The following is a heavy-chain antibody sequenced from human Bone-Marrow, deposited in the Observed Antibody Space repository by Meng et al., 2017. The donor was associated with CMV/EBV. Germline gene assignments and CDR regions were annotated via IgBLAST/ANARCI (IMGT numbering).Heavy chain of an antibody. CDR1: GFTFNSYD. CDR3: ARGVPEGSNLFFYYGRDV. D-gene: IGHD2-2*01. Sequence: GGSLRLSCAASGFTFNSYDMHWVRQVTGRGLEWVSAIGTAGDTYYAGSVEGRFTISRENAKNSFYLQMNGLRVWDTAVYYCARGVPEGSNLFFYYGRDVWGRGITVNVAS. J-gene: IGHJ6*02. CDR2: IGTAGDT. V-gene: IGHV3-13*01.